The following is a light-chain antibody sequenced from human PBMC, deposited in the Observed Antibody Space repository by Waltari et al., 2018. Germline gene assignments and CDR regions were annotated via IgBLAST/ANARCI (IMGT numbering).Light chain of an antibody. CDR2: ATA. CDR1: QFLRSY. Sequence: DIQMTQSPSSLSASIGDRDTISCWASQFLRSYLKWFQQKPGKAPKLRIYATASLQSGVPSRFRGAVAGTDFTLTISSLQPDDFATYYCQQSYTSPPTFGQGTNVEIK. J-gene: IGKJ1*01. V-gene: IGKV1-39*01. CDR3: QQSYTSPPT.